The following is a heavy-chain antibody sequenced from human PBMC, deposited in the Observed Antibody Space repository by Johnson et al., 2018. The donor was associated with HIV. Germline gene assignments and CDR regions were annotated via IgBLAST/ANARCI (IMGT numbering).Heavy chain of an antibody. CDR1: GFTFSDYY. Sequence: QVQLVESGGGLVKPGGSLRLSCAASGFTFSDYYMSWIRQAPGKGLEWVSYISSSGSTIYYADYVKGRFTISRDNAKNSLYLQMNRLRAEDTAVYYCARSEVSSGYYYTPFVDAFDIWGQGTMVTVSS. CDR3: ARSEVSSGYYYTPFVDAFDI. V-gene: IGHV3-11*04. CDR2: ISSSGSTI. J-gene: IGHJ3*02. D-gene: IGHD3-22*01.